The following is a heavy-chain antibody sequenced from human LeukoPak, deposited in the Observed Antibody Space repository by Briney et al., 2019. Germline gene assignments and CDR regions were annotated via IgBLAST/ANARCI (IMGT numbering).Heavy chain of an antibody. J-gene: IGHJ4*02. D-gene: IGHD6-13*01. CDR3: ARLEGIATAGYYFDY. Sequence: GGFPKTLRRSPGYNLNNFWHSWVRQVSRKGVGWMGIISPGGSDTKYSPSFQGQVTISADKSNSTAYLQRSSLKASDTAMYYCARLEGIATAGYYFDYWGQGALVTV. V-gene: IGHV5-51*01. CDR1: GYNLNNFW. CDR2: ISPGGSDT.